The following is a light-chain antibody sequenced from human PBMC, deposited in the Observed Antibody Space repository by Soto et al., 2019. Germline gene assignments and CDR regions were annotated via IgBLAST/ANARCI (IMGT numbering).Light chain of an antibody. V-gene: IGKV1-17*01. CDR3: LQHNSYPT. CDR1: QGISSY. J-gene: IGKJ1*01. CDR2: AAS. Sequence: DIQLTQSPSSLSASVGDRVTITFRVSQGISSYLNWYRQKPGKAPKRLIYAASSLQSGVPSRFSGSGSGTEFTLTISSLQPEDFATYYCLQHNSYPTFGQGTKVDIK.